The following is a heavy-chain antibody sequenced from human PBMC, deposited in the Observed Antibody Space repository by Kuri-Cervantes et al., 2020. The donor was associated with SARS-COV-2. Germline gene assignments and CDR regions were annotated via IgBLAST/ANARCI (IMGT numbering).Heavy chain of an antibody. CDR3: ARDTGGTMIYYYYYYGMDV. Sequence: GGSLRLSCAASGFTFSSYDMHWVRQATGRGLEWVSAIGTAGDTYYPGSVKGRFTISRENAKNSLYLQMNSLRAEDTAVYYCARDTGGTMIYYYYYYGMDVWGQGTTVTVSS. J-gene: IGHJ6*02. CDR1: GFTFSSYD. V-gene: IGHV3-13*04. D-gene: IGHD2-8*02. CDR2: IGTAGDT.